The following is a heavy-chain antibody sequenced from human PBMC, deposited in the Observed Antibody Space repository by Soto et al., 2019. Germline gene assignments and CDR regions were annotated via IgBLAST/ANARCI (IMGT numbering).Heavy chain of an antibody. D-gene: IGHD2-2*01. V-gene: IGHV4-31*03. CDR1: GGSISSGGYY. CDR3: ASDPPIVVVPAADYYYGMDV. Sequence: SETLSLTCTASGGSISSGGYYWSWIRQHPGKGLEWIGYIYYSGSTYYNPSLKSRVTISVDTSKNQFSLKLSSVTAADTAVYYCASDPPIVVVPAADYYYGMDVWGQGTTVTVS. CDR2: IYYSGST. J-gene: IGHJ6*02.